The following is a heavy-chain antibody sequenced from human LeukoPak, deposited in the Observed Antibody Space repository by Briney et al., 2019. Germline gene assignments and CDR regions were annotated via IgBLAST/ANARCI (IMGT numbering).Heavy chain of an antibody. Sequence: PGRSLRLSCAASGFTFSSYGMHWVRQAPGKGLEWVAVISYDGSNKYYADSVEGRFTISRDNSKNTLYLQMNSLRAEDTAVYYCAKGSGSYYDYWGQGTLVTVSS. D-gene: IGHD3-10*01. CDR3: AKGSGSYYDY. V-gene: IGHV3-30*18. CDR2: ISYDGSNK. CDR1: GFTFSSYG. J-gene: IGHJ4*02.